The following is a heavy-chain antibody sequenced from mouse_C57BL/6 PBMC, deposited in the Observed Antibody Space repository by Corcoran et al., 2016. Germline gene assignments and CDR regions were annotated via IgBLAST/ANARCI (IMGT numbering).Heavy chain of an antibody. D-gene: IGHD1-1*01. CDR1: GYTLTTYG. V-gene: IGHV9-3*01. Sequence: QNQLVLSGAALKKPGETVKIACKASGYTLTTYGMSWVKQAPGKGLMWMGWINTYSGVPTYADDFKGRFAFSWETSASTAYLQINNLKNEDTATYFCARYSSWCAYWGQGSLVTVS. CDR2: INTYSGVP. J-gene: IGHJ3*01. CDR3: ARYSSWCAY.